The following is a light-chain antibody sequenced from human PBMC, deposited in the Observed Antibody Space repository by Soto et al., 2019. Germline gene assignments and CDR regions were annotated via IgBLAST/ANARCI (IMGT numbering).Light chain of an antibody. CDR2: GAS. CDR3: QQYNTWHPIT. V-gene: IGKV3-15*01. J-gene: IGKJ5*01. Sequence: EILMTQSPSTLPVSPGERVPLSCRASQSVRRKLAWYQQKPSQAPRLLLYGASTRATGLPARFSGSGSGTDFTLTISSLQSEDFAVNYCQQYNTWHPITFGQGTRLEIK. CDR1: QSVRRK.